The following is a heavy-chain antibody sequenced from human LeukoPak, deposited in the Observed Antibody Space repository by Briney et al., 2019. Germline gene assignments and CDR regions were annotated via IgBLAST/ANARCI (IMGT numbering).Heavy chain of an antibody. CDR2: IIPIFGTA. CDR3: ARVAARTYLFDY. J-gene: IGHJ4*02. V-gene: IGHV1-69*13. D-gene: IGHD6-6*01. Sequence: SVKVSCKASGYTFTSYAMNWVRQAPGQGLEWMGGIIPIFGTANYAQKFQGRVTITADESTSTAYMELSSLRSEDTAVYYCARVAARTYLFDYWGQGTLVTVSS. CDR1: GYTFTSYA.